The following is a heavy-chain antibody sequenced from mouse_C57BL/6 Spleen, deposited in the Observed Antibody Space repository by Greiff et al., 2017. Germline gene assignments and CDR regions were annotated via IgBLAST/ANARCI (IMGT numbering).Heavy chain of an antibody. Sequence: QVQLKQPGAELVKPGSSVKLSCKASGYTFTSYWMDWVKQRPGQGLEWIGNIYPSGSETHYHQKFKDKATLTVDKYSSNAYMQLSSLTAEDSADYYWARFQRGLDYWGQGTTVTVAS. V-gene: IGHV1-61*01. J-gene: IGHJ2*01. CDR2: IYPSGSET. CDR1: GYTFTSYW. CDR3: ARFQRGLDY.